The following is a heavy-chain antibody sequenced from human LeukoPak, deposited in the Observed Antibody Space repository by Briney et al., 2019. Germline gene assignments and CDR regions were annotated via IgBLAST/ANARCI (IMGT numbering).Heavy chain of an antibody. V-gene: IGHV4-59*01. J-gene: IGHJ3*02. CDR2: IYYSGST. Sequence: PSETLSLTCTVSGGSISSYYWSWIRQPPGKGLEWIGYIYYSGSTNYNPSLKSRVTISVDTSKNQFSLTLSSVTAADTAVYYCAGDQADAFDIWGQGTMVTVSS. CDR1: GGSISSYY. CDR3: AGDQADAFDI.